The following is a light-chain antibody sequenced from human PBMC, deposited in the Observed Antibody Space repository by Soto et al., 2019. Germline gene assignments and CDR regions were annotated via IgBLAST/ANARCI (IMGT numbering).Light chain of an antibody. V-gene: IGKV3-15*01. CDR1: QSVSSY. J-gene: IGKJ5*01. CDR2: GVT. CDR3: QQYSDWPPIT. Sequence: EIVMTQSPETLSVSAGERATLSCRATQSVSSYLAWYQLKPGQAPSLLIYGVTTRATGTPARFSDSGSGTEFTLTFSSRQSEDVTVCYVQQYSDWPPITLGQGTRLEIK.